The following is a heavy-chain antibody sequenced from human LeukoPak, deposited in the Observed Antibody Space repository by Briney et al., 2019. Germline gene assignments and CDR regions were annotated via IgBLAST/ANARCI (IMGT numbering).Heavy chain of an antibody. J-gene: IGHJ5*02. CDR1: GGSISSSSYY. D-gene: IGHD1-26*01. CDR3: ASQERESGSYTAGWFDP. CDR2: IYGSGST. V-gene: IGHV4-39*07. Sequence: SETLSLTCTVSGGSISSSSYYWGWIRQPPGKGLEWIGSIYGSGSTYYNPSLKSRVTISVDTSKNQFSLKLSSVTAADTAVYYCASQERESGSYTAGWFDPWGQGTLVAVSS.